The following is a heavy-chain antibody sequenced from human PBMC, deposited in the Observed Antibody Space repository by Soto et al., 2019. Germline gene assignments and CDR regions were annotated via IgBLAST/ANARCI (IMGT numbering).Heavy chain of an antibody. Sequence: QVQLQESGPGLVKPSQTLSLPCTVSCGSISSGGYYWSWIRQHPGKVLEWIGYIYYSGSTYYNPSLKSRVTIYVDKSKNQFSLKLSSVTAAVTAVSCCARVGAKVTTALDYWGQGTLVTVSS. CDR3: ARVGAKVTTALDY. CDR1: CGSISSGGYY. CDR2: IYYSGST. V-gene: IGHV4-31*03. D-gene: IGHD4-17*01. J-gene: IGHJ4*02.